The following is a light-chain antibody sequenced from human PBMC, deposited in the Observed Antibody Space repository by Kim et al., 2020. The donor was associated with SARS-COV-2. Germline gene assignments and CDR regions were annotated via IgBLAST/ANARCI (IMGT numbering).Light chain of an antibody. CDR1: QPIVSF. J-gene: IGKJ1*01. V-gene: IGKV1-39*01. CDR2: AAS. CDR3: QQTYSNPWT. Sequence: ASVGDRVTITCRASQPIVSFLNWYQQRPGKAPRFVISAASSLQSGVPSRFSVSGSGTEFVLSINSLQPEDFATYFCQQTYSNPWTFGRGTKVDIK.